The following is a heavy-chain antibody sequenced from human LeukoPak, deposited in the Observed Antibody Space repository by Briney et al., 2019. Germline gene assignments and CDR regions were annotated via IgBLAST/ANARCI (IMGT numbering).Heavy chain of an antibody. CDR1: GYSFASHW. CDR2: IEPSDSYT. J-gene: IGHJ4*02. D-gene: IGHD6-19*01. Sequence: GESLKISCQGSGYSFASHWIDWVRQMPGKGLEWMGRIEPSDSYTNYSPSFQGHVTISADKSISTAYLQWSSLKASDTAMYYCARHIAVAGPMGGGDYWGQGTLVTVSS. CDR3: ARHIAVAGPMGGGDY. V-gene: IGHV5-10-1*01.